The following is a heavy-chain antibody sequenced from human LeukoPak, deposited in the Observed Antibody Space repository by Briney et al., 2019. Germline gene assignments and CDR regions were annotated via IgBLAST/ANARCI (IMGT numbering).Heavy chain of an antibody. J-gene: IGHJ4*02. CDR3: ARYGGGGGYFDY. Sequence: SETLSLTCTVSGGSVSSGSYYWSWIRQPPGKGLEWIGYIYYSGSTNYNPSLKSRVTISVDTSKNQFSLKLSSVTAADTAVYYCARYGGGGGYFDYWGQGTLVTVSS. CDR2: IYYSGST. D-gene: IGHD2-21*01. CDR1: GGSVSSGSYY. V-gene: IGHV4-61*01.